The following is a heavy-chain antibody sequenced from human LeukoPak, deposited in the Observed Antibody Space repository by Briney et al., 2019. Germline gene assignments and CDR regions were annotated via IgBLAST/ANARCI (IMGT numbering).Heavy chain of an antibody. CDR3: AREGPAYSSDPIRY. J-gene: IGHJ4*02. D-gene: IGHD6-19*01. V-gene: IGHV1-69*13. Sequence: SVKVSCKASGGTFSSYAISWVRQAPGQGLEWMGGIIPIFGTANYAQKFQGRVTITADESTSTAYMELSSLRSEDTAVYYCAREGPAYSSDPIRYWGQGTLVTVSS. CDR1: GGTFSSYA. CDR2: IIPIFGTA.